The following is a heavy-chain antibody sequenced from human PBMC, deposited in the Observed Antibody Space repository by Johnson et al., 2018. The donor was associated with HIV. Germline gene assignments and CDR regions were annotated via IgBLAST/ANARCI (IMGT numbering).Heavy chain of an antibody. CDR1: GFTFSDYY. V-gene: IGHV3-11*04. Sequence: QVQLVESGGGLVKPGGSLRLSCAASGFTFSDYYMTWIRQAPGKGLEWVSYISGSGNIIYYTDSLKGRFTISRDNAKNSLYLQMNSLRAEDTAVYYCAREETGTTNAFYMWGQGTMVTVSS. CDR3: AREETGTTNAFYM. J-gene: IGHJ3*02. CDR2: ISGSGNII. D-gene: IGHD1-7*01.